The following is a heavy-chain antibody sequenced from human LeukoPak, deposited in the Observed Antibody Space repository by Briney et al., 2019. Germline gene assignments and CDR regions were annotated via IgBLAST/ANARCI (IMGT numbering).Heavy chain of an antibody. CDR2: IYTSGST. V-gene: IGHV4-4*08. J-gene: IGHJ4*02. CDR1: GGSISSYY. Sequence: SETLSLTCTVSGGSISSYYWSWIRQPPGKGLEWIGYIYTSGSTNYNPSLKSRVTISVDTSKNQFSLKLSSVTAADTAVYYCAREHGDLIDYWGQGTLVTVSS. D-gene: IGHD4-17*01. CDR3: AREHGDLIDY.